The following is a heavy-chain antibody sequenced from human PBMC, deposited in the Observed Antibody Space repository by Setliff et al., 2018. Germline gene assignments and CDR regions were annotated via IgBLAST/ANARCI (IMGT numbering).Heavy chain of an antibody. D-gene: IGHD6-19*01. CDR1: GYSISSDHY. J-gene: IGHJ6*03. CDR2: IYHSGSA. Sequence: PSETLSLTCAVSGYSISSDHYWGWIRQPPGKGLEWIGSIYHSGSAYYNPSLKSRVTISVDTSKNQFSLKLSSVTAADTAVYYCARAISGWYSAFYYYMDVWGKGTTVTVSS. V-gene: IGHV4-38-2*01. CDR3: ARAISGWYSAFYYYMDV.